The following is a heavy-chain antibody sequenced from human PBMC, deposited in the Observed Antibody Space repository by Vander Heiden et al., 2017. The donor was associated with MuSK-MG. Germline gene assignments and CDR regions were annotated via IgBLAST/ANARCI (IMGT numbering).Heavy chain of an antibody. D-gene: IGHD6-13*01. J-gene: IGHJ1*01. V-gene: IGHV4-59*01. CDR1: GGSISSSY. CDR3: ARGTYSSSWYFQE. Sequence: QVQLQESGPGLVKPSETLSLTCTVSGGSISSSYWHWIRQPPGKGLEWIGYIYYSGSTNSNPSLKSRVTISVDTSKNQFSLKLSSVTAADTAVYYCARGTYSSSWYFQEWGQGTLVTVSS. CDR2: IYYSGST.